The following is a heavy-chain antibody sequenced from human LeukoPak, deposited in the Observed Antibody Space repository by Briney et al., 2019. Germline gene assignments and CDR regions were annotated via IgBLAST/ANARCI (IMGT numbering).Heavy chain of an antibody. CDR2: IYYSGST. D-gene: IGHD2-8*01. CDR3: ARGLGCMLSSCGFEYYYYYYYMDV. Sequence: PSETLSLTCTVSGGSISSYYWSWIRQPPGKGLEWIGYIYYSGSTNYNPSLKSRVTISVDTSKNQFSLKLSSVTAADTAVYYCARGLGCMLSSCGFEYYYYYYYMDVWGKGTTVTVSS. CDR1: GGSISSYY. J-gene: IGHJ6*03. V-gene: IGHV4-59*01.